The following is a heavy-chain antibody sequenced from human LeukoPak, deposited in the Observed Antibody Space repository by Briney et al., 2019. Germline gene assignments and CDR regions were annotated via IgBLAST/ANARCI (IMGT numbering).Heavy chain of an antibody. CDR1: GGSISSGGYY. CDR2: IYHSGST. D-gene: IGHD5/OR15-5a*01. J-gene: IGHJ5*02. Sequence: PSQTLSLTCTVSGGSISSGGYYWSWIRQPPGKGLEWIGYIYHSGSTYYNPSLKSRVTISVDRSKNQFSLKLSSVTAADTAVYYCARRGGALVYNWFDPWGQGTLVTVSS. CDR3: ARRGGALVYNWFDP. V-gene: IGHV4-30-2*01.